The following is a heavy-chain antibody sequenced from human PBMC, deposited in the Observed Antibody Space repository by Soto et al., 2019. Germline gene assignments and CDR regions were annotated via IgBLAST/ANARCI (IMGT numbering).Heavy chain of an antibody. CDR1: GFTFSSYE. Sequence: GGSLRLSCAASGFTFSSYEMNWVRQAPGKGLEWVSYIGSSGSTIYYADSVKGRFTISRDNAKNSLYLQMNSLRAEDTAAYYCARDCPGGYFDYWGQGTLVTVSS. V-gene: IGHV3-48*03. CDR3: ARDCPGGYFDY. D-gene: IGHD2-8*02. J-gene: IGHJ4*02. CDR2: IGSSGSTI.